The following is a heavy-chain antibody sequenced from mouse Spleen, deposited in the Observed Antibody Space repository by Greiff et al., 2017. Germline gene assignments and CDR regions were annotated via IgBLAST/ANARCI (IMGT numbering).Heavy chain of an antibody. CDR1: GFTFSSCG. Sequence: EVKLVESGGGLVQPGGSRKLSCAASGFTFSSCGMHWVRQAPEKGLEWVAYISSGSSTIYYADTVKGRFTISRDNPKNTLFLQMTSLRSEDTAMYYCARREYDVGFTYWGQGTLVTVSA. V-gene: IGHV5-17*02. J-gene: IGHJ3*01. D-gene: IGHD2-12*01. CDR3: ARREYDVGFTY. CDR2: ISSGSSTI.